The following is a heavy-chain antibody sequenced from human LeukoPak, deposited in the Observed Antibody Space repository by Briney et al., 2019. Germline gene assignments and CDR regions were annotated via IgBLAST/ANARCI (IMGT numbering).Heavy chain of an antibody. D-gene: IGHD6-13*01. Sequence: LRLSCAASGFTFSSYSMNWIRQPPGKGLEWIGYIYYSGSTYYNPSLKSRVTISVDTSKNQFSLKLSSVTAADTAVYYCATTFIAAATRGFDYWGQGTLVTVSS. J-gene: IGHJ4*02. CDR1: GFTFSSYS. V-gene: IGHV4-30-4*08. CDR2: IYYSGST. CDR3: ATTFIAAATRGFDY.